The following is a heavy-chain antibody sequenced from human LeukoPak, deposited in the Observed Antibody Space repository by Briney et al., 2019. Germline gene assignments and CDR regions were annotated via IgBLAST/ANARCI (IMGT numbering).Heavy chain of an antibody. V-gene: IGHV4-59*01. Sequence: PSETLSLTCSVSGDSINSYYWSWIRQPPGKGLEWIGYVYHSGSTNYNPSLKSRVTISMDTSKNQFSLRLTSVTAADSAVYFCARGSDSKSTYFSYWGQGTLVTVSS. J-gene: IGHJ4*02. CDR1: GDSINSYY. D-gene: IGHD5-12*01. CDR3: ARGSDSKSTYFSY. CDR2: VYHSGST.